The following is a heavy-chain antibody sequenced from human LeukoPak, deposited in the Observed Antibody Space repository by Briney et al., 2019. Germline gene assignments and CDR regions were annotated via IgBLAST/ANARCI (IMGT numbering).Heavy chain of an antibody. V-gene: IGHV3-23*01. D-gene: IGHD3-22*01. J-gene: IGHJ6*02. CDR1: GFTFSSYA. CDR3: ASSPYYYDSSGYYNLFYYYYGMDV. Sequence: QPGGSLRLSCAASGFTFSSYAMSWVRQAPGTGLEWVSAISGSGGSTYYADSVKGRFTISRDNAKNSLYLQMDSLRAEDTAVYYCASSPYYYDSSGYYNLFYYYYGMDVWGQGTTVTVSS. CDR2: ISGSGGST.